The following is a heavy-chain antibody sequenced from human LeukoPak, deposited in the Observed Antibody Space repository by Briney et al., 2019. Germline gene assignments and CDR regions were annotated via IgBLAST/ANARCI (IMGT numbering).Heavy chain of an antibody. V-gene: IGHV3-15*01. CDR3: TTWVL. Sequence: GGTLRLSCVVSGFTFSSYGMSWVRQAPGKGLEWVGRIKGKTDGGTTDYAAPVKGRFTISRDDSKNTLDLQMNSLKTEDTAVYFCTTWVLWGQGTLVTVSS. CDR1: GFTFSSYG. D-gene: IGHD1-26*01. J-gene: IGHJ4*02. CDR2: IKGKTDGGTT.